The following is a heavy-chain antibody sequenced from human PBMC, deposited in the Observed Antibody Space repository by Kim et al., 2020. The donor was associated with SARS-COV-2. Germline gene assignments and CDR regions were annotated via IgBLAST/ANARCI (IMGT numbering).Heavy chain of an antibody. CDR2: IIPIFGTA. D-gene: IGHD5-18*01. Sequence: SVKVSCKASGGTFSSYAISWVRQAPGQGLEWMGGIIPIFGTANYAQKFQGRVTITADESTSTAYMELSSLRSEDTAVYYCAREGYSYGSMKAKYYYYGMDVWGQGTTVTVSS. J-gene: IGHJ6*02. CDR3: AREGYSYGSMKAKYYYYGMDV. V-gene: IGHV1-69*13. CDR1: GGTFSSYA.